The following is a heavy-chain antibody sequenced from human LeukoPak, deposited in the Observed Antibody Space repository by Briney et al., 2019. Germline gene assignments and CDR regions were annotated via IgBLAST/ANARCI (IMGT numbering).Heavy chain of an antibody. CDR2: INPYDGHT. V-gene: IGHV1-18*01. CDR1: GFTFTKYG. CDR3: ARERGVGGIAVAGTEYYFDY. Sequence: ASVKVSCKASGFTFTKYGISWVRQAPGQGLEWMGWINPYDGHTNYTQKFQGRVTLTTDTSTNTAYMELRSLRSDDTAVYYCARERGVGGIAVAGTEYYFDYWGQGTLVTVSS. D-gene: IGHD6-19*01. J-gene: IGHJ4*02.